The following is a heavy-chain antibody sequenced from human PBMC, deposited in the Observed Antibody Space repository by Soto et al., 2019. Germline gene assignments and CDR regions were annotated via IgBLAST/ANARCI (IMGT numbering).Heavy chain of an antibody. D-gene: IGHD2-21*01. CDR3: ARGLHSLFDY. CDR1: GFTFSSYW. CDR2: IWYDGNNK. V-gene: IGHV3-33*08. J-gene: IGHJ4*02. Sequence: PGGSLRLSCAASGFTFSSYWMSWVRQAPGKGLEWVAVIWYDGNNKYYADSVKGRFTISRDNSNNTLYVQMTSLRAEDTAVYYCARGLHSLFDYWGQGTLVTVS.